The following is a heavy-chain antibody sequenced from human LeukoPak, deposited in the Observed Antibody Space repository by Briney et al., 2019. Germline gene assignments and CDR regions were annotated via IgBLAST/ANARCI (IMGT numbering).Heavy chain of an antibody. CDR3: AREVEYYDSSGYSNYFDY. CDR2: ISYSGST. CDR1: GDSISSGGYF. V-gene: IGHV4-31*03. D-gene: IGHD3-22*01. Sequence: PSQTLSLTCTVSGDSISSGGYFWSWIRQYPGKGLEWIGYISYSGSTYYNPILKSRVTISVDTSKNQFSLKLRSVTAADTAVYYCAREVEYYDSSGYSNYFDYWGQGTLVTVSS. J-gene: IGHJ4*02.